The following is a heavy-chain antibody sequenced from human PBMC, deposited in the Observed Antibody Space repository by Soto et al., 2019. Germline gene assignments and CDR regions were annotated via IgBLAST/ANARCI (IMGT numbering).Heavy chain of an antibody. J-gene: IGHJ4*02. V-gene: IGHV1-18*01. CDR1: GYTFTSYG. D-gene: IGHD3-10*01. CDR2: ISAYNGNT. CDR3: ARPNAITMVRGVEAAFDY. Sequence: GASVKVSCKASGYTFTSYGISWVRQAPGQGLEWMGWISAYNGNTNYAQKLQGRVTMTTDTSTSTAYMELRSLRSDDTAVYYCARPNAITMVRGVEAAFDYWGQGTLVTVSS.